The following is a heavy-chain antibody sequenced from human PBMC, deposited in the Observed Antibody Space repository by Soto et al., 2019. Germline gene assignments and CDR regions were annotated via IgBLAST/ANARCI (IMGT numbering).Heavy chain of an antibody. D-gene: IGHD3-10*01. CDR1: GGSISSSSYY. J-gene: IGHJ6*03. CDR2: IYYSGST. V-gene: IGHV4-39*01. CDR3: ARHLRGSGSYSHLYYYYYMDV. Sequence: SETLSLTCTVSGGSISSSSYYWGWIRQPPGKGLEWIGSIYYSGSTYYNPSLKSRVTISVDTSKNQFSLKLSSVTAADTAVYCCARHLRGSGSYSHLYYYYYMDVWGKGTTVTVSS.